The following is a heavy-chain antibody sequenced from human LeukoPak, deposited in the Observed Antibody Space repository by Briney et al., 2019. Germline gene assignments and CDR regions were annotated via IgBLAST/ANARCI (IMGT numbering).Heavy chain of an antibody. D-gene: IGHD4-4*01. CDR1: GGSISSYY. Sequence: SETLSLTCTVSGGSISSYYWSWIRQPPGKGLEWIGYIYYSGSTNYNPSLKSRVTISVDTSKNQFSLKLSSVTAADTAVYYCARGRNKRSTEYYYYYGMDVWGQGTTVTVSS. J-gene: IGHJ6*02. V-gene: IGHV4-59*12. CDR2: IYYSGST. CDR3: ARGRNKRSTEYYYYYGMDV.